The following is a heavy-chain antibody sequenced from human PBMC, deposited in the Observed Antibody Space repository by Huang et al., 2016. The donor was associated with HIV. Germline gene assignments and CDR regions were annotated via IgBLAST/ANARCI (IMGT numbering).Heavy chain of an antibody. Sequence: QVQLVQSGAEVKKPGASVKVSCTASGYTFTNYAINWVRQAPGQSLEWMGWMSGYNGKTNYAQKVQGRVTMTKDTSTSTADMELRSLISDDTAVYYCAGERYYYDRSGYYTPVEYFHHWGQGTLVTVSS. D-gene: IGHD3-22*01. CDR1: GYTFTNYA. CDR3: AGERYYYDRSGYYTPVEYFHH. CDR2: MSGYNGKT. V-gene: IGHV1-18*01. J-gene: IGHJ1*01.